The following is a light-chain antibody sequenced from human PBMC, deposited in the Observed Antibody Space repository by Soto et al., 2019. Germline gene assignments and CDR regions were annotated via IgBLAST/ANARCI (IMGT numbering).Light chain of an antibody. Sequence: EMVMTQSPVTLSVSPGERATLSCRASQSVRNTYLAWYQQKPGQAPRLLISGVSTRAAGIPARFSGSGPGTEFTLTISSLQSEDFAVYYCQQRSNWPVTFGGGTKVEIK. J-gene: IGKJ4*01. V-gene: IGKV3-15*01. CDR3: QQRSNWPVT. CDR1: QSVRNTY. CDR2: GVS.